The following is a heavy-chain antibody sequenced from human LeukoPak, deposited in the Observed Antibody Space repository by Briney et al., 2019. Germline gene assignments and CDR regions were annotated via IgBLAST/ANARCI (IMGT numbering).Heavy chain of an antibody. J-gene: IGHJ4*02. V-gene: IGHV3-23*01. CDR1: GFTFSSYA. CDR2: ISGSGGRT. CDR3: AKETSIVGATLVY. Sequence: GGSLRLSCAASGFTFSSYAMSWVRQAPGKGLKWVSGISGSGGRTYYADSVKGRFTISRDNSKNTLYLQMNSLRAEDTAVYYCAKETSIVGATLVYWGQGTLVTVSS. D-gene: IGHD1-26*01.